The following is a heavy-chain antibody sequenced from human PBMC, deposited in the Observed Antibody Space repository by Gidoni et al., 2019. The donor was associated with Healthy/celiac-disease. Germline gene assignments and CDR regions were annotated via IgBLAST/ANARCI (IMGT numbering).Heavy chain of an antibody. J-gene: IGHJ3*02. CDR2: IKSKTDGGTT. CDR1: GFTFSNAW. V-gene: IGHV3-15*07. Sequence: EVQLVESGGVLVKPGGSRRLSCAASGFTFSNAWTNWVRQAPGKVLEGVGRIKSKTDGGTTDYAASVKVRCTISRGDSKNTLYLQMTSQKPEDTAVYYCTTELPAPRYLVNNDAFDIWGQGTMVTVSS. D-gene: IGHD3-9*01. CDR3: TTELPAPRYLVNNDAFDI.